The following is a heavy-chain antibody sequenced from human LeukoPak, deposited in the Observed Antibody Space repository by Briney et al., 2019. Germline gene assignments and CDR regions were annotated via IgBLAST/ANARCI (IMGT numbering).Heavy chain of an antibody. Sequence: GGSLRLSCAASGFTFSSYGMHWVRQAPGKGLEWVAVISYDGSNKYYADSVKGRFTISRDNAKNSLYLQMNSLRAEDTAVYYCARGSLYGYSYFDNWGQGTLVTVSS. CDR1: GFTFSSYG. D-gene: IGHD5-18*01. V-gene: IGHV3-30*03. J-gene: IGHJ4*02. CDR3: ARGSLYGYSYFDN. CDR2: ISYDGSNK.